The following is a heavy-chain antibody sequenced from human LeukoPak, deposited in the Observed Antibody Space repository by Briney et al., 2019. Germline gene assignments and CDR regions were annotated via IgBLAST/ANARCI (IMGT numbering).Heavy chain of an antibody. V-gene: IGHV3-23*01. D-gene: IGHD6-13*01. J-gene: IGHJ4*02. CDR3: VKDQKPYIAAAGDY. CDR1: GFTFSSYA. Sequence: QPGGSLRLSCAASGFTFSSYAMSWVRQAPGKGLEWVSAISGSGGSTYYADPVKGRFTISRDNSRNTLYLQMNSLRAEDTAVYYCVKDQKPYIAAAGDYWGQGTLVTVSS. CDR2: ISGSGGST.